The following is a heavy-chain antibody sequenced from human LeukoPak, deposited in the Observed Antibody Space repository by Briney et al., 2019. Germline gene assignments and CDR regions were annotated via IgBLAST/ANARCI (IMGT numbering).Heavy chain of an antibody. J-gene: IGHJ4*02. CDR1: GGSISSGSYY. V-gene: IGHV4-61*01. CDR3: ARDSGSYGGPDY. CDR2: IYYSGST. D-gene: IGHD1-26*01. Sequence: TSETLSLTCTVSGGSISSGSYYWSWIRQPPGKGLEWIGYIYYSGSTNYNPSLKSRVTISVDTSKNQFSLKLSSVTAADTAVYYCARDSGSYGGPDYWGQGTLVTVSS.